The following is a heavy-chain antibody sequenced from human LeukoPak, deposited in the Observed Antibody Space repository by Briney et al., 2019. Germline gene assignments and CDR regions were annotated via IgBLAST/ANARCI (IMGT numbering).Heavy chain of an antibody. Sequence: PSETLSLTCTVSGGSISSHYWSWIRQPPGKGLEWIGYIYYSGSTNYNTSLKSRVTISVDTSKNQFSLKLSSVTAADTAVYYCARARGTSGVGDYYMDVWGKGTTVTVSS. CDR1: GGSISSHY. D-gene: IGHD2-8*01. V-gene: IGHV4-59*11. CDR3: ARARGTSGVGDYYMDV. J-gene: IGHJ6*03. CDR2: IYYSGST.